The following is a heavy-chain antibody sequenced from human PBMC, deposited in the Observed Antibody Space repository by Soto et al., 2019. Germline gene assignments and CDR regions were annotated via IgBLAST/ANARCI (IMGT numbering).Heavy chain of an antibody. D-gene: IGHD1-1*01. CDR2: ISPNSGGT. J-gene: IGHJ6*02. CDR3: ARSLQLTLYGMDV. V-gene: IGHV1-2*04. Sequence: GASVKVSCKASGYTFTGYYMHWVRQAPGQGLEWMGWISPNSGGTNYAQKFQGWVTMTRDTSISTAYMELSRLRSDDTAVYYCARSLQLTLYGMDVWGQGTTVTVSS. CDR1: GYTFTGYY.